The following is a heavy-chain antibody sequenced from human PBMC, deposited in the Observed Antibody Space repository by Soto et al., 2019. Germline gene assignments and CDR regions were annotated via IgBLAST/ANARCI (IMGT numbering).Heavy chain of an antibody. V-gene: IGHV1-69*02. CDR3: ARALGKYYYSWSGYSTQFDY. D-gene: IGHD3-3*01. Sequence: VASVKVSCKASGGTFSSYIISWVRQAPGQGLEWMGRIIPILGIANYAQKFQGRVTITADKSTSTAYMELRSLRSDDTAVYYCARALGKYYYSWSGYSTQFDYWGQ. CDR2: IIPILGIA. CDR1: GGTFSSYI. J-gene: IGHJ4*01.